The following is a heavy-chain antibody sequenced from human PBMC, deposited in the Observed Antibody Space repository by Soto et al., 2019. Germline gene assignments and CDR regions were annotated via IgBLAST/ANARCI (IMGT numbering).Heavy chain of an antibody. J-gene: IGHJ4*02. CDR3: TNSQEVELNN. CDR1: GGSIRSISW. V-gene: IGHV4-4*02. Sequence: QVQLQESGPGLVKPSGTLSLTCAVSGGSIRSISWRTWVRQSPGKGLEWIGEIFESAATNYNPSIMSRLTMSVDKTKNHFSLNLSSLAAAYTAGYFCTNSQEVELNNWGEGTLVTVSS. CDR2: IFESAAT. D-gene: IGHD1-7*01.